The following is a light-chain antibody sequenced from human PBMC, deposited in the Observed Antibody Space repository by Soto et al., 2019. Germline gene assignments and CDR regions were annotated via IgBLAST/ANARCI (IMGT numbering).Light chain of an antibody. J-gene: IGLJ1*01. CDR3: SSYTSKNTRV. V-gene: IGLV2-14*01. CDR2: EVT. CDR1: NSDVGGHNY. Sequence: QSVLTQPASVSGSPGQSITISCTGTNSDVGGHNYVSWHQQHPGKAPKLMIYEVTSRPSGVSNRFSGSKSGNTASLTISGLQAEDEADYYCSSYTSKNTRVFGTGTKLTVL.